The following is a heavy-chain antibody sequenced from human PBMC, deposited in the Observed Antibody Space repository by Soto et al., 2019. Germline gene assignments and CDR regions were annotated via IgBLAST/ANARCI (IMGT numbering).Heavy chain of an antibody. CDR3: AKLGDGHCSGRSCSTPWFDP. CDR1: GFTFSSYA. D-gene: IGHD2-15*01. V-gene: IGHV3-23*01. CDR2: ISASGDST. J-gene: IGHJ5*02. Sequence: EVQMLESGGGLVQPGGSLRLSCAASGFTFSSYAMSWVRQAPGKGLEWVSAISASGDSTYYADSVKGRFTISRDNSKITLYLQMNSLRAEDTAVFYCAKLGDGHCSGRSCSTPWFDPWGQGTLVTVSS.